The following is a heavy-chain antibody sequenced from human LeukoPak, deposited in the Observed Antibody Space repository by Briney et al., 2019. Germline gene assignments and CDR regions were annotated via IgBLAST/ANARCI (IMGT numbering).Heavy chain of an antibody. Sequence: GGSLRLSCAASGFTFSSYAMNWVRQAPGKGLEWVSYISGGSSFTYYVDSVKGRFTISRDNAKNSLYLQMNSLRAEDTAVYYCARDLGYSSGPNYWGQGTRVTVSS. CDR2: ISGGSSFT. D-gene: IGHD6-19*01. V-gene: IGHV3-21*01. J-gene: IGHJ4*02. CDR1: GFTFSSYA. CDR3: ARDLGYSSGPNY.